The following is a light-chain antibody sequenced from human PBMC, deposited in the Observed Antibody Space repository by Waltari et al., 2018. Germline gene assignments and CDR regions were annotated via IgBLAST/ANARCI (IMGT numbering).Light chain of an antibody. V-gene: IGLV2-14*03. Sequence: QSALTQPASVSGSPGQSITISCTGTRSDVGGYNYVSWYQQHPGKAPKLMIYDVSNRPSGVSNRFSGSKSGNTASLTISGLQAEDEADYYCSSYTSSSLWVFGTGTKVTVL. CDR1: RSDVGGYNY. J-gene: IGLJ1*01. CDR3: SSYTSSSLWV. CDR2: DVS.